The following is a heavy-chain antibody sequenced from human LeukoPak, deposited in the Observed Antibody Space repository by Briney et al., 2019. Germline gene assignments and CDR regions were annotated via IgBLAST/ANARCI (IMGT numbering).Heavy chain of an antibody. CDR3: AKTPRQMVREYDFVN. CDR2: ISWNSGSI. CDR1: GFTFDDYA. Sequence: GRSLRLSCAASGFTFDDYAMRWVRQAPGKGLEWVSGISWNSGSIGYADSVKGRFTISRDNAKNSLYLQMNSLRAEDTALYYCAKTPRQMVREYDFVNWGQGTLVTVSS. J-gene: IGHJ4*02. V-gene: IGHV3-9*01. D-gene: IGHD3-10*01.